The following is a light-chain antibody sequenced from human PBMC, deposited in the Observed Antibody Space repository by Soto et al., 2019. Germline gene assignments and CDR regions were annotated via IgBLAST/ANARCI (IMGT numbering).Light chain of an antibody. CDR1: SSNIGSNT. CDR2: SNN. Sequence: QSVLTQPPSASGTPGQRVTISCSGSSSNIGSNTVNWYQQLPGTAPKLLIYSNNQRPSGVPDRFSGSKSGTSASLAISGLQSEDEADYYCAAWDDSLNGWXFGGGXKLTVL. V-gene: IGLV1-44*01. CDR3: AAWDDSLNGWX. J-gene: IGLJ3*02.